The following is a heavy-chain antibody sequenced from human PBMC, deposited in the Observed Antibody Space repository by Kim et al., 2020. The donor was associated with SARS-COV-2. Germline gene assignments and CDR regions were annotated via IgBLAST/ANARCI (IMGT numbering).Heavy chain of an antibody. CDR3: ARGRIQLWLVYFDY. Sequence: NPSLKSRVTISADTSKNQFSLKLSSVTAADTAVYYCARGRIQLWLVYFDYWGQGTLVTVSS. J-gene: IGHJ4*02. D-gene: IGHD5-18*01. V-gene: IGHV4-34*01.